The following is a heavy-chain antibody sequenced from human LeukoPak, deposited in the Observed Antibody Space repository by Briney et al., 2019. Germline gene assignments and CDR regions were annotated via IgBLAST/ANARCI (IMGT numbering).Heavy chain of an antibody. CDR2: INGDGSST. CDR1: GFTFSSDW. CDR3: ARTHSSDWYSRFDP. V-gene: IGHV3-74*01. D-gene: IGHD6-13*01. J-gene: IGHJ5*02. Sequence: GGSLRLSCAASGFTFSSDWMHWVRQVPGEGLVWVSRINGDGSSTAYADSVKGRFTISRDNAKNTLYLQMNSLRVEDTAVYYCARTHSSDWYSRFDPRGQGTLVTVSS.